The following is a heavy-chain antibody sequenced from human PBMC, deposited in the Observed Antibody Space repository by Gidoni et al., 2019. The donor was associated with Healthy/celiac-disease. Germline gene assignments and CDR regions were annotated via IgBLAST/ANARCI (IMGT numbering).Heavy chain of an antibody. CDR3: ARHRGYSYVDY. CDR2: IYYSGST. Sequence: QLQLQESGPGLVKPSETLSLTCTVSGGSISSSSYYWGWIRQPPGKGLEWIGSIYYSGSTYYNPSLKSRVTISVDTSKNQFSLKLSSVTAADTAVYYCARHRGYSYVDYWGQGTLVTVSS. J-gene: IGHJ4*02. D-gene: IGHD5-18*01. V-gene: IGHV4-39*01. CDR1: GGSISSSSYY.